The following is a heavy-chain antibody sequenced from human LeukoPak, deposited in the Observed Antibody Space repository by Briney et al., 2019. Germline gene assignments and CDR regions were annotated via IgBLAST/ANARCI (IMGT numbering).Heavy chain of an antibody. V-gene: IGHV3-23*01. Sequence: GETLRLSCAASGFTFSSYGMSWVRQAPGKGLEWVSTISGSGDSTYYADSVKGRFTISRDNSKNTLYLQMSSLRAEDTAVYYCAKSKDILAGSFDYWGQGTLVTVSS. CDR1: GFTFSSYG. CDR3: AKSKDILAGSFDY. CDR2: ISGSGDST. J-gene: IGHJ4*02. D-gene: IGHD3-9*01.